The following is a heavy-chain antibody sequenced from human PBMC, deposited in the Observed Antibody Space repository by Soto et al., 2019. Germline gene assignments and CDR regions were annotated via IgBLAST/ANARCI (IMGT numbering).Heavy chain of an antibody. CDR1: GFTFSSYA. CDR3: AKDSGYSSGWYRVPFDI. CDR2: ISGSGGST. V-gene: IGHV3-23*01. Sequence: GGSLRLSCAASGFTFSSYAMSWVRQAPGKGLEWVSAISGSGGSTYYADSVKGRFTISRDNSKNTLYLQMNSLRAEDTAVYYCAKDSGYSSGWYRVPFDIWGQGTMVTVSS. J-gene: IGHJ3*02. D-gene: IGHD6-19*01.